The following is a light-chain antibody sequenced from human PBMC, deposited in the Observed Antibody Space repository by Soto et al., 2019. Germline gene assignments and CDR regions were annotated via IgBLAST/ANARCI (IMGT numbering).Light chain of an antibody. CDR2: ASS. CDR3: LQYSSFPYT. Sequence: DIQMTQSPSSLSASVGDRITITCRASQGIGIDLGWYQQKPGKAPKRLIYASSSLQSGVPSRFSVGGSGTEFTLTISSLQPEDFATYYCLQYSSFPYTFGQGTKLEIK. J-gene: IGKJ2*01. CDR1: QGIGID. V-gene: IGKV1-17*01.